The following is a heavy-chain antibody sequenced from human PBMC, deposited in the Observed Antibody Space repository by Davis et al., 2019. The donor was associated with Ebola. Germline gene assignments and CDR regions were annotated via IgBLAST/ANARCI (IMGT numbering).Heavy chain of an antibody. Sequence: AASVKVSCKASFTSYYVHWVRQAPGQGLEWMGIINPGDGTTNYAQKFQGRVTMTRDTVANTIYMELNSLRFEDTAVYYCTRGENDGSGNYVGDYWGQGTLVTVSS. J-gene: IGHJ4*02. D-gene: IGHD3-10*01. V-gene: IGHV1-46*01. CDR1: FTSYY. CDR3: TRGENDGSGNYVGDY. CDR2: INPGDGTT.